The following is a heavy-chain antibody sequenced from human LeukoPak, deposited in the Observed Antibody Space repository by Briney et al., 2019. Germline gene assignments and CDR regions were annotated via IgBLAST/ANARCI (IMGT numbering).Heavy chain of an antibody. CDR2: ISSSSSYI. J-gene: IGHJ4*02. D-gene: IGHD3-9*01. CDR1: GFTFSSYS. V-gene: IGHV3-21*04. CDR3: ARMVTRNVLRYFDWLPPGY. Sequence: GGSLRLSCAASGFTFSSYSMNWVRQAPGKGLEWVSPISSSSSYIYYADSVKGRFTISRDNAKNSLYLQMNSLRAEDTAVYYCARMVTRNVLRYFDWLPPGYWGQGTLVTVSS.